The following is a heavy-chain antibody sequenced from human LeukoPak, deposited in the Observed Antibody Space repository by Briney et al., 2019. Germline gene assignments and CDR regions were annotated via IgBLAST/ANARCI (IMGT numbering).Heavy chain of an antibody. CDR1: GYTFTGYY. CDR3: AREGTQRTYDFWSGYYWPASVSFDY. Sequence: GASVKVSCKASGYTFTGYYMHWVRQAPGQGLEWMGWINPNSGGTNYAQKFQGRVTMTRDTSISTAYMELSSLRSEDTAVYYCAREGTQRTYDFWSGYYWPASVSFDYWGQGTLVTVSS. D-gene: IGHD3-3*01. J-gene: IGHJ4*02. CDR2: INPNSGGT. V-gene: IGHV1-2*02.